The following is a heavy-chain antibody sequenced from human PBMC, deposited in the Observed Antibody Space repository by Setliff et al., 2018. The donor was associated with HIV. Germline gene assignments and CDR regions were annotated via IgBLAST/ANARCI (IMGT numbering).Heavy chain of an antibody. CDR1: GYIFSTHY. CDR2: INCASGRT. J-gene: IGHJ3*02. D-gene: IGHD5-12*01. Sequence: PSVKVSCKASGYIFSTHYIHWVRQAPEQGLEWMGIINCASGRTVYTEKIKGRLAMARDMSRTTVYMELTSLRTEDTAVYYCARGGYSGEFLDAFDIWGQGTLVTVSS. V-gene: IGHV1-46*01. CDR3: ARGGYSGEFLDAFDI.